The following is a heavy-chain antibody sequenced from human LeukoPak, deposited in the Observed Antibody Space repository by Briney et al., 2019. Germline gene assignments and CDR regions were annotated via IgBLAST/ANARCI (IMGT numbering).Heavy chain of an antibody. D-gene: IGHD5-24*01. V-gene: IGHV3-7*05. CDR3: ARASDPWLQLT. CDR2: IKQDGSDK. Sequence: GWSLRLSCAASGFPFSNYCMIWVRQAPGKGLEWVGNIKQDGSDKRYADSVRGRFSISRDNAQTSLYLQMNSLIAEDTAVYYCARASDPWLQLTWGQGTLVTVSS. J-gene: IGHJ5*02. CDR1: GFPFSNYC.